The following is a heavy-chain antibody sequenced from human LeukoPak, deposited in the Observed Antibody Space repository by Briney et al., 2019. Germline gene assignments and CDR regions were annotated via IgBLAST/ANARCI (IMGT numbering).Heavy chain of an antibody. CDR2: ISGGGGST. CDR1: GFTFSSYA. D-gene: IGHD3-3*01. J-gene: IGHJ6*03. CDR3: ARTPSGYDFWSGYENYYYYMDV. V-gene: IGHV3-23*01. Sequence: PGGSLRLSCAASGFTFSSYAMSWVRQAPGKGLEWVSTISGGGGSTYYSDSVKGRFTISRDNSKNTLYLQMNSLRAEDTAVYYCARTPSGYDFWSGYENYYYYMDVWGKGTTVTVSS.